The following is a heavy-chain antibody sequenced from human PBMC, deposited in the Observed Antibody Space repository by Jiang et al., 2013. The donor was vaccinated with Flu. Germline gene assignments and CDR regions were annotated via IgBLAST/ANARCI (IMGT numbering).Heavy chain of an antibody. J-gene: IGHJ4*02. V-gene: IGHV3-30*04. CDR2: ISFDGRNI. D-gene: IGHD3-22*01. CDR3: ARDSLYYYDSRVSIGYYDY. Sequence: VQLVESGGGVVQPGRSLRLSCAASGFTFSRYAMHWVRQAPGKGLEWVAVISFDGRNIDYTDSVKGRFTISRDNSKNTLYLQMNSLRAEDTAVYYCARDSLYYYDSRVSIGYYDYWGQGTLVTVSS. CDR1: GFTFSRYA.